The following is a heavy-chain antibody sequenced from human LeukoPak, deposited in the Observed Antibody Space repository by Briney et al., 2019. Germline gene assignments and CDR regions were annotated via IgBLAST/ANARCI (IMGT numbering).Heavy chain of an antibody. D-gene: IGHD2-21*02. CDR3: AKRGDGAFDAFDI. J-gene: IGHJ3*02. CDR1: GFTFSSYA. Sequence: GGSLRLSCAASGFTFSSYAMSWVRQAPGKGLEWVSAISGSGGSTYYADSVKGRFTISRDNSKNTLYLQMNSLRAEDMAVYYCAKRGDGAFDAFDIWGQGTMVTVSS. V-gene: IGHV3-23*01. CDR2: ISGSGGST.